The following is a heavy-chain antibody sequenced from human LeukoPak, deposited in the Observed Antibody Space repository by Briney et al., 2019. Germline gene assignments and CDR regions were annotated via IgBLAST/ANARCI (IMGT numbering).Heavy chain of an antibody. D-gene: IGHD3-3*01. Sequence: ASVKVSCKASGYTFTSYGISWVRQTPGQGLEWMGWISAYNGNTNYAQKLQGRVTMTTDTSTSTAYMELRSLRSDDTAVYYCARDVSDYDFWSGHYGYSYGVTPYYFGYWGQGTLVTVSS. V-gene: IGHV1-18*01. J-gene: IGHJ4*02. CDR3: ARDVSDYDFWSGHYGYSYGVTPYYFGY. CDR1: GYTFTSYG. CDR2: ISAYNGNT.